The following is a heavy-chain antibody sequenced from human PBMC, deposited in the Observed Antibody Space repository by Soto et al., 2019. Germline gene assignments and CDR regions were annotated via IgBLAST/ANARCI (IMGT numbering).Heavy chain of an antibody. V-gene: IGHV1-69*12. CDR1: GGTFSSYA. J-gene: IGHJ1*01. D-gene: IGHD3-22*01. Sequence: QVQLVQSGAEVKKPGSSVKVSCKASGGTFSSYAISWVRQAPGQGLEWMGGIIPIFGTANYAQKFQGRVTITADETTSTAYMELRSLRPEDTAGYYCARKLPPDYDSSRYYYEEEHWGQGTLVTVSS. CDR2: IIPIFGTA. CDR3: ARKLPPDYDSSRYYYEEEH.